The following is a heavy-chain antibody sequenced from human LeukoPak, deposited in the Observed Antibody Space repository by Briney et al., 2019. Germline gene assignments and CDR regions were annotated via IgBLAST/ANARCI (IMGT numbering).Heavy chain of an antibody. Sequence: PGGSLRLSCAASGFTFSSYAMSWVRQAPGKGLEWVSAISGSGGSTYYADSVKGRSTISRDNSKNTLYLQMNSLRAEDTAVYYCAKSNPYSSSWYNEGDAFDIWGQGTMVTVSS. CDR3: AKSNPYSSSWYNEGDAFDI. CDR2: ISGSGGST. V-gene: IGHV3-23*01. J-gene: IGHJ3*02. CDR1: GFTFSSYA. D-gene: IGHD6-13*01.